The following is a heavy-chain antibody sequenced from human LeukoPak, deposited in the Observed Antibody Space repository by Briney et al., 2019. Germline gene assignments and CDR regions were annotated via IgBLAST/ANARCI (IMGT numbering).Heavy chain of an antibody. CDR1: GGTFSSYA. CDR3: ARGANGLITMVRGVTYNWFDP. D-gene: IGHD3-10*01. J-gene: IGHJ5*02. V-gene: IGHV1-69*05. Sequence: ASVKVSCKSSGGTFSSYAISWVRQAPGQGREWMGGIIPIFGTANYAQKFQGRVTITTDESTSTAYMELSSLRSEDTAVYYCARGANGLITMVRGVTYNWFDPWGQGTLVTVSS. CDR2: IIPIFGTA.